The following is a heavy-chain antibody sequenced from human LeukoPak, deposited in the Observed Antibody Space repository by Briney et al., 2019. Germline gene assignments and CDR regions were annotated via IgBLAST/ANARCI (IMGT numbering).Heavy chain of an antibody. CDR1: GGSNSSYY. CDR3: ARGAFDI. Sequence: SETLSLTCTVSGGSNSSYYWSWIRQPPGKGLEWIGYIYYSGSTNYNPSLKSRVTISVDTSKNQFSLKLSSVTAADTAVYYCARGAFDIWGQGTMVTVSS. V-gene: IGHV4-59*12. J-gene: IGHJ3*02. CDR2: IYYSGST.